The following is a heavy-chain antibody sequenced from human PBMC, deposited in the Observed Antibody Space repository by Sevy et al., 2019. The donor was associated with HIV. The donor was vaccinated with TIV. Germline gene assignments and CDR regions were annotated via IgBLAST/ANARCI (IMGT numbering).Heavy chain of an antibody. V-gene: IGHV1-69*13. CDR1: GGTFNNYA. Sequence: ASVKVSCKAAGGTFNNYAINWVRQAPGQGLEWMGGLIPIFGTANYAQKFQGRVTITADESTRTVYMELSSLKSDDTAIYYCARDGIAAAGTLYFDYWGQGTLVTVSS. CDR2: LIPIFGTA. D-gene: IGHD6-13*01. CDR3: ARDGIAAAGTLYFDY. J-gene: IGHJ4*02.